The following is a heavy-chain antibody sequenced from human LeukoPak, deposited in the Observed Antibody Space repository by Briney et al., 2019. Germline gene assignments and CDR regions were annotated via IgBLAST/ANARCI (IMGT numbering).Heavy chain of an antibody. CDR1: GFSCSSYS. CDR3: ARRGSSGGYDAFDI. D-gene: IGHD6-19*01. CDR2: ISSSSSYI. J-gene: IGHJ3*02. Sequence: PRGSLKLSCAASGFSCSSYSTNWVRQAPGKGLEWVSSISSSSSYIYYADSVKGRFTISRDNAKNSLYLQMNSLRAEDTAVYYCARRGSSGGYDAFDIWGQGTLFTVSS. V-gene: IGHV3-21*01.